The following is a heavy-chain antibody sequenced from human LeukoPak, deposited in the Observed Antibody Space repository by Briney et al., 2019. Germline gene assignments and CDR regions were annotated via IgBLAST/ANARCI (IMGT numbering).Heavy chain of an antibody. CDR1: GFTFDDYA. CDR2: ISWNSGSI. CDR3: AKGGYFDWLSPYYYMDV. Sequence: GGSLRLSCAASGFTFDDYAMHWVRQAPGKGLEWVSGISWNSGSIGYADSVKGRFTISRDNAKNSLYLQMNSLRAEDTALYYCAKGGYFDWLSPYYYMDVWGKGTTVTVSS. V-gene: IGHV3-9*01. D-gene: IGHD3-9*01. J-gene: IGHJ6*03.